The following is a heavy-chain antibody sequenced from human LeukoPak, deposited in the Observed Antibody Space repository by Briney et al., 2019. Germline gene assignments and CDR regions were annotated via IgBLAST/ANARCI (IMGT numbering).Heavy chain of an antibody. J-gene: IGHJ6*03. Sequence: ASVKVSCKASGYTFTSYGISWVRQAPGQGGEWMGWISAYNGNTNYAQKLQGRVAMTAHTSASTAYMALRSLRSDDTAVYYCARVVRAQQNKHYYYYYYLDVWGKGTTVTVSS. V-gene: IGHV1-18*01. CDR2: ISAYNGNT. D-gene: IGHD1/OR15-1a*01. CDR1: GYTFTSYG. CDR3: ARVVRAQQNKHYYYYYYLDV.